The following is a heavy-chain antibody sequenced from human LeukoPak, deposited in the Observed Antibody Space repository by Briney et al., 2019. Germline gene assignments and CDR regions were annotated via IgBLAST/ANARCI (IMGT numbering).Heavy chain of an antibody. J-gene: IGHJ4*02. CDR1: GFTFSRYA. CDR2: TSFDGNDQ. CDR3: AKGSVGTPPPFDF. Sequence: GGSLRLSCAASGFTFSRYAMHWVRQAPGKGLEWVALTSFDGNDQYYADFVKGRFTISRDSSKNTLYLQMNSPRPDDTAVYYCAKGSVGTPPPFDFWGQGTLVTVSS. V-gene: IGHV3-30-3*01. D-gene: IGHD2-15*01.